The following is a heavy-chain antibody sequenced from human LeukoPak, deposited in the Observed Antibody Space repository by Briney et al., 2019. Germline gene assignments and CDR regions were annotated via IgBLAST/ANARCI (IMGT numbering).Heavy chain of an antibody. D-gene: IGHD1-1*01. CDR2: INAGNGNT. CDR1: GYTFTSYA. V-gene: IGHV1-3*01. J-gene: IGHJ6*02. Sequence: EASVKVSCKASGYTFTSYAMHWVRQAPGQRLEWMGWINAGNGNTKYSQKFQGRVTITRDTSASTACMELSSLRSEDTAVYYCARVRVPGAPRVGTDVWGQGTTVTVSS. CDR3: ARVRVPGAPRVGTDV.